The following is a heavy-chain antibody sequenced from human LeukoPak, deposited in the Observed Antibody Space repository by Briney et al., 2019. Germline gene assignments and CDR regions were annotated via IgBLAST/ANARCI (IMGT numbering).Heavy chain of an antibody. J-gene: IGHJ5*02. CDR2: INPNSGGT. CDR1: GYTFTGYY. V-gene: IGHV1-2*02. D-gene: IGHD5-12*01. CDR3: ARSGLGGYDSFDP. Sequence: ASVKVSCKASGYTFTGYYMHWVRQAPGQGLEWGGWINPNSGGTNYAQKFQGRVTMTRDTSISTAYMELSRLRSDDTAVYYCARSGLGGYDSFDPWGQGTLVTVSS.